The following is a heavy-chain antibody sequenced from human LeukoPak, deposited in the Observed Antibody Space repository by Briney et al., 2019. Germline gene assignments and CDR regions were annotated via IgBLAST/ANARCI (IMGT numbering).Heavy chain of an antibody. V-gene: IGHV7-4-1*02. J-gene: IGHJ5*02. CDR3: ARGPPYCGGDCYRNWFDP. CDR1: GYTFTSYY. D-gene: IGHD2-21*02. Sequence: GASVKVSCKASGYTFTSYYMHWVRQAPGQGLEWMGWINTNTGNPTYAQGFTGRFVFSLDTSVSTAYLQISSLKAEDTAVYYCARGPPYCGGDCYRNWFDPWGQGTLVTVSS. CDR2: INTNTGNP.